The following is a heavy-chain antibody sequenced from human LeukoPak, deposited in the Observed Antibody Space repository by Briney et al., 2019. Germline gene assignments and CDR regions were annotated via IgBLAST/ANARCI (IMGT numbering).Heavy chain of an antibody. CDR2: ISGSGNDI. CDR1: GFIFSGYY. V-gene: IGHV3-11*01. J-gene: IGHJ4*02. D-gene: IGHD2-2*01. CDR3: AKVRIVVVPAADYFDY. Sequence: PGGSLRLSCATSGFIFSGYYMSWIRQAPGKGLEWVSYISGSGNDISYADSVKGRFTISRDNSKNTLYLQMNSLRAEDTAVYYCAKVRIVVVPAADYFDYWGQGTLVTVSS.